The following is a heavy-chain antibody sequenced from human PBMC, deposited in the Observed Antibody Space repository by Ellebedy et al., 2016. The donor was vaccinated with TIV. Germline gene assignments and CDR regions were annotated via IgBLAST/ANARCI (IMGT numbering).Heavy chain of an antibody. Sequence: MPSETLSLTCSVSGDAINNYFWSWVRQPPGKGLEWIGYIYDIGTTNYNPSLKSRVAISIDTSKNQFSLKLKSVTAADTAVYYCARGRIQLDYWGQGTLVTVSS. CDR3: ARGRIQLDY. V-gene: IGHV4-59*12. CDR1: GDAINNYF. CDR2: IYDIGTT. J-gene: IGHJ4*02.